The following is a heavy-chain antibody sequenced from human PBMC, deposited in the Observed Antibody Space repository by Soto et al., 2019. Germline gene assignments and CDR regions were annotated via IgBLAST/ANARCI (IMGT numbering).Heavy chain of an antibody. Sequence: QVQLQESGPGLVKPSGTLSLTCAVSRGSISGSYWWSWVRQTPGKGLEWIGEIFHGGNTNYNPSLKSRVTLSVDKSTNQFSLNLTSVTAADTAVYYCARKMGAFDIWGQRTMVTVSS. D-gene: IGHD2-8*01. J-gene: IGHJ3*02. V-gene: IGHV4-4*02. CDR2: IFHGGNT. CDR1: RGSISGSYW. CDR3: ARKMGAFDI.